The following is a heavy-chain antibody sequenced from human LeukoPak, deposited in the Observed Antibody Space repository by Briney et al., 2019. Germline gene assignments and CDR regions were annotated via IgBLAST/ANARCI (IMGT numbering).Heavy chain of an antibody. CDR3: ARHYLYDTSGDGTYYFDY. Sequence: SETLSLTCIVSGYSINSGYHWGWIRQPPGKGLEWIGSIYHSGSTYYNPSLKSRVTISIDTSKNQFSLKLGSVTAADTAVYYCARHYLYDTSGDGTYYFDYWGQGTLVTVSS. V-gene: IGHV4-38-2*02. J-gene: IGHJ4*02. D-gene: IGHD3-22*01. CDR2: IYHSGST. CDR1: GYSINSGYH.